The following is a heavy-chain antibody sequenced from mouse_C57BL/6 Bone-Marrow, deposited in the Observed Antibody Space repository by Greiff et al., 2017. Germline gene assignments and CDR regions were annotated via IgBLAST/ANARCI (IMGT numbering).Heavy chain of an antibody. CDR1: GYAFTNYL. Sequence: VQLQQSGAELVRPGTSVKVSCKASGYAFTNYLIEWVKQRPGQGLEWIGVINPGSGGTNYNEKFKGKATLTADKSSSTAYMQLSSLTSEDSAVYFCARDGDYGDFDYWGQGTTLTVSS. D-gene: IGHD1-1*01. CDR3: ARDGDYGDFDY. CDR2: INPGSGGT. J-gene: IGHJ2*01. V-gene: IGHV1-54*01.